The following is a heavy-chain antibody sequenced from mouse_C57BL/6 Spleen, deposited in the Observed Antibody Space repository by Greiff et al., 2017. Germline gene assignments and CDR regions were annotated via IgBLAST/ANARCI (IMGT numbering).Heavy chain of an antibody. V-gene: IGHV3-1*01. D-gene: IGHD1-1*01. CDR2: ISYGGST. J-gene: IGHJ3*01. Sequence: EVMLVESGPGMVKPSQSLSLTCTVTGYSITSGYDWHWIRHFPGNKLEWMGYISYGGSTNYNPSLKSRISITHDTSKNHFFLKLNSVTTEDTATYYCARGSTWFAYWGQGTLVTVSA. CDR3: ARGSTWFAY. CDR1: GYSITSGYD.